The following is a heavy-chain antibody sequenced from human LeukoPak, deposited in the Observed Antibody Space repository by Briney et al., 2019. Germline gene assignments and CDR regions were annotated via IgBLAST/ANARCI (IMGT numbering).Heavy chain of an antibody. D-gene: IGHD6-19*01. V-gene: IGHV4-39*07. Sequence: SETLSLTCTVSGGSISSSSYYWGWIRQPPGKGLEWIGSIYYSGSTYYNPSLKSRVTISVDTSKNQFSLKLSSVTAADTAVYYCARGSIAVAGVFQHWGQGTLVTVSS. J-gene: IGHJ1*01. CDR3: ARGSIAVAGVFQH. CDR2: IYYSGST. CDR1: GGSISSSSYY.